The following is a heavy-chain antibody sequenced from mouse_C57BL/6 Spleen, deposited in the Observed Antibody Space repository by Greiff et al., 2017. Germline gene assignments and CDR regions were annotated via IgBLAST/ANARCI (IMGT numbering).Heavy chain of an antibody. CDR1: GYTFTSYW. CDR3: ARGDSYPRFAY. D-gene: IGHD2-12*01. V-gene: IGHV1-52*01. Sequence: VQLQQPGAELVRPGSSVKLSCKASGYTFTSYWMHWVKPRPIQGLEWIGNIDPSDSETHYNQKFKDKATLTVDKSSSTAYMQLSSLTSEDSAVYYCARGDSYPRFAYWGQGTLVTVSA. J-gene: IGHJ3*01. CDR2: IDPSDSET.